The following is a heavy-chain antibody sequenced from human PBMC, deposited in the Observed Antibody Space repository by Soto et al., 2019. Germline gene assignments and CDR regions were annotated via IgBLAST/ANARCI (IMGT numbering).Heavy chain of an antibody. CDR3: ARGLKWELRVLDY. CDR1: GGSISSYY. Sequence: PSETLSLTCTVSGGSISSYYWSWIRQPPGKGLEWIGYIYYSGSTNYNPSLKSRVTISVDTSKNQFSLKLSSVTAADTAVYYCARGLKWELRVLDYWGQGTLVTVSS. J-gene: IGHJ4*02. V-gene: IGHV4-59*01. CDR2: IYYSGST. D-gene: IGHD1-26*01.